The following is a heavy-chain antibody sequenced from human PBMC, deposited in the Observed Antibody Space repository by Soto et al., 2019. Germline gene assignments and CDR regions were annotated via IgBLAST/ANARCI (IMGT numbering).Heavy chain of an antibody. CDR3: ARENYYDSSGYYPPYFQH. CDR2: IYYSGST. Sequence: SETLSLTCTVSGGSVSSGSYYWSWIRQPPGKGLEWIGYIYYSGSTNYNPSLKSRVTTSVDTSKNQFSLKLSSVTAADTAVYYCARENYYDSSGYYPPYFQHWGQGTLVTVSS. D-gene: IGHD3-22*01. J-gene: IGHJ1*01. CDR1: GGSVSSGSYY. V-gene: IGHV4-61*01.